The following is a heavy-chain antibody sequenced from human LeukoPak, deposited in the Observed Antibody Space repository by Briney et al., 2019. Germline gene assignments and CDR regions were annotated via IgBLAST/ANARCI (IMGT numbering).Heavy chain of an antibody. Sequence: GGSLRLSCAASGFSFSTYSMNWVRQAPGKGLEWVSSISSRSPNIYYADSVKGRFTISRDNSKNSLYLQMNSLRTEDTALYYCAKDISHKDGEGYYFDYWGQGTLVTVSS. CDR1: GFSFSTYS. CDR3: AKDISHKDGEGYYFDY. CDR2: ISSRSPNI. V-gene: IGHV3-21*04. D-gene: IGHD2-21*01. J-gene: IGHJ4*02.